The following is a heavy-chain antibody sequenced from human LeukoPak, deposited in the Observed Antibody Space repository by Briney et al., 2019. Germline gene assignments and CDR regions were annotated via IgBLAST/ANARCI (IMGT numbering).Heavy chain of an antibody. Sequence: PSETLSLTCAVYGGSFSGYYWSWIRQPPGKGLEWIGEINHSGSTNYNPSLKSRVTISVDTSKNQLSLKLSSVTAADTAVYYCASAGASNLSPFDIWGQGTMVTVSS. J-gene: IGHJ3*02. CDR2: INHSGST. CDR1: GGSFSGYY. CDR3: ASAGASNLSPFDI. V-gene: IGHV4-34*01.